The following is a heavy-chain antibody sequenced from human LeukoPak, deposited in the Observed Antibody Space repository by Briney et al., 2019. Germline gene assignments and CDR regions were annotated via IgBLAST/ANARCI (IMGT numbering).Heavy chain of an antibody. V-gene: IGHV1-18*01. J-gene: IGHJ4*02. CDR2: ISAYNGNT. CDR3: ARGSRWDFLYYFDY. Sequence: ASVKVSCKASGYTFTSYGISWVRQAPGQGLEWMGWISAYNGNTNYAQKLQGRVTMTTDTSTSTAYMELRSLRSDDTAVYHCARGSRWDFLYYFDYWGQGTLVTVSS. CDR1: GYTFTSYG. D-gene: IGHD1-26*01.